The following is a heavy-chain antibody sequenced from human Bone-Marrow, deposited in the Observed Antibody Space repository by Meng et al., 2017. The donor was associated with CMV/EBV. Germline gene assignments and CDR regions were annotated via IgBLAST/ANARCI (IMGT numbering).Heavy chain of an antibody. CDR3: AKDSIFGVVNGMDV. J-gene: IGHJ6*02. Sequence: ASVKVSCKASGYNFNRYGFTWVRQAPGQGLEWMGWISGEDGRTSYAQKFHDRVTMTSDTSTSTAYIELRSLRSDDTAVYFCAKDSIFGVVNGMDVWGQGTTVTVSS. V-gene: IGHV1-18*01. CDR2: ISGEDGRT. CDR1: GYNFNRYG. D-gene: IGHD3-3*01.